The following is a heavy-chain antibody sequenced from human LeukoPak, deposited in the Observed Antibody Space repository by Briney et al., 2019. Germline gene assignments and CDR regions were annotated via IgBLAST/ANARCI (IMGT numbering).Heavy chain of an antibody. CDR2: IYHSGST. Sequence: SETLSLTCTVSGGSISSGGYYWSWIRQPPGKGLEWIGYIYHSGSTYYNPSLKSRVTISVDRSKNQFSLKLSSVTAADTAVYYCARTAEREPGPWGQGTLVTVSS. CDR3: ARTAEREPGP. D-gene: IGHD1-26*01. V-gene: IGHV4-30-2*01. CDR1: GGSISSGGYY. J-gene: IGHJ5*02.